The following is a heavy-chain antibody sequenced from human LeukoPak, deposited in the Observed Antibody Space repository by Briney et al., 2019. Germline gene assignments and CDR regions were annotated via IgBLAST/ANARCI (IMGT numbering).Heavy chain of an antibody. CDR1: GFALSNYW. CDR2: IGQDGSEK. Sequence: GGSLRLSCAASGFALSNYWMSWVRQTPEKGLEWVAKIGQDGSEKYYVDSVKGRFTISRDNAKNSLYLQMNNLRAEDTAVYYCARDPYGVISPFDYWGQGTLVTDSS. J-gene: IGHJ4*02. CDR3: ARDPYGVISPFDY. D-gene: IGHD4-17*01. V-gene: IGHV3-7*03.